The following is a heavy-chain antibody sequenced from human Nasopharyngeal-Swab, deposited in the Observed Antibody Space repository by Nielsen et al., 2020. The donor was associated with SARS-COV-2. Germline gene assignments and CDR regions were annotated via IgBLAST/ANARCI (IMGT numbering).Heavy chain of an antibody. Sequence: GGSLRLSCAASGFTFDDHAMHWVRQSPGKGLEWVSGIIWNGDSSGYADSVKGRFTISRDSAKKSLYLQMNSLRPDDTALYYCAKDTGRGISPVEGSLDIWGQGTMVTVSS. CDR1: GFTFDDHA. J-gene: IGHJ3*02. D-gene: IGHD4-23*01. V-gene: IGHV3-9*01. CDR3: AKDTGRGISPVEGSLDI. CDR2: IIWNGDSS.